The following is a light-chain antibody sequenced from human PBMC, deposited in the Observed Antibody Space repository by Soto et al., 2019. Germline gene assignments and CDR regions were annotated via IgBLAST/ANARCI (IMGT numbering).Light chain of an antibody. V-gene: IGLV2-14*01. CDR2: EVN. J-gene: IGLJ1*01. CDR1: SSDIGAYDY. CDR3: LSITTTSTHV. Sequence: QSALTQPASLSGSPGQSITISCTGTSSDIGAYDYVSWFQQHPGKAPKLMISEVNNRPSGVSNRFSGSKSGNPAYLTNSWTPVEEGGEYFCLSITTTSTHVFGTGTKLTVL.